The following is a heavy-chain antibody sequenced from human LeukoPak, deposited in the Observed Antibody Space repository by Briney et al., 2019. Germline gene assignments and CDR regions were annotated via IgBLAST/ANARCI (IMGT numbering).Heavy chain of an antibody. D-gene: IGHD1-1*01. CDR2: ISSSSTYI. V-gene: IGHV3-21*01. J-gene: IGHJ4*02. Sequence: GGSLRLSCAASVFTFSSYSMNWVRQAPGKGLEWVSTISSSSTYIYYADSVKGRFTISRDNDKNSLYLQMISLRAEDTAVYYCASNEDFDYWGQGTLVTVSS. CDR1: VFTFSSYS. CDR3: ASNEDFDY.